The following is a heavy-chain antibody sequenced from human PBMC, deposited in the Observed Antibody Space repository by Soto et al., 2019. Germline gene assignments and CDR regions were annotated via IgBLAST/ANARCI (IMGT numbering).Heavy chain of an antibody. CDR2: ISGSGGST. CDR3: ASSGNSKTGYFDY. CDR1: GFTFSSYA. Sequence: GGSLRLSCAASGFTFSSYAMSWVRQAPGKGLEWVSAISGSGGSTYYADSVKGRFTISRDNSKNTLYLQMNSRGAEDTAVYYCASSGNSKTGYFDYWGQGTLVTVSS. J-gene: IGHJ4*02. D-gene: IGHD3-10*01. V-gene: IGHV3-23*01.